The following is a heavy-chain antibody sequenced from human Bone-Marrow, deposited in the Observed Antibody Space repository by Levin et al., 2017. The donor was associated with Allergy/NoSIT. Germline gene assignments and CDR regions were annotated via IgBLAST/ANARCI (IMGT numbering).Heavy chain of an antibody. D-gene: IGHD5-18*01. V-gene: IGHV3-23*01. CDR3: AKDLRQGYSSGSYYFEY. J-gene: IGHJ4*02. CDR2: MSGSGVST. CDR1: GFTFSSYA. Sequence: GGSLRLSCAASGFTFSSYAMSWVRQAPGKGLEWVSAMSGSGVSTHYADSVKGRFTISRDNSKNTLYLQMNSLRAEDTAVYYCAKDLRQGYSSGSYYFEYWGQGTLVTVSS.